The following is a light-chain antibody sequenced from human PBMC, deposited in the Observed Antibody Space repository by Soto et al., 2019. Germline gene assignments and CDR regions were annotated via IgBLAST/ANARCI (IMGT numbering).Light chain of an antibody. J-gene: IGLJ1*01. V-gene: IGLV1-51*01. CDR2: DDN. CDR1: SSNIGGNS. Sequence: QSVLTQPPSVSAAPGQKVTISCSGSSSNIGGNSVSWYQQLPGTAPKLLIYDDNKRPSGIPDRFSGSKSGTSATLGITGFQTGDGADYYCGSWDSSLSAYVFGTGTNVTAL. CDR3: GSWDSSLSAYV.